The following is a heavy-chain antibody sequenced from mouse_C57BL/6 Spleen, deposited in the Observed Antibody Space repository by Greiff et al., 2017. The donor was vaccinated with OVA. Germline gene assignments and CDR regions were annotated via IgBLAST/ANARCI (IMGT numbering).Heavy chain of an antibody. D-gene: IGHD2-5*01. CDR1: GFSFNTYA. CDR2: IRSKSNNYAT. J-gene: IGHJ4*01. CDR3: VRQGYSNPYAMDY. Sequence: EVHLVESGGGLVQPKGSLKLSCAASGFSFNTYAMNWVRQAPGKGLEWVARIRSKSNNYATYYADSVKDRFTISRDDSESMLYLQMNNLKTEDTAMYYCVRQGYSNPYAMDYWGQGTSVTVSS. V-gene: IGHV10-1*01.